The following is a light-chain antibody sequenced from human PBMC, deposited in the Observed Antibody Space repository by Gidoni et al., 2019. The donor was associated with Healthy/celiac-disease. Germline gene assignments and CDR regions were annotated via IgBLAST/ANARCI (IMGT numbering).Light chain of an antibody. CDR2: GAS. CDR3: QQYGSSPGCT. Sequence: EIVLTQSPGTLSLSPGERATLSCRASQSVSSSYLAWYQQKPGQAPRLLIYGASSRATGIPDRFSGSGSGTDFTLTISRLEPEDFAVYYCQQYGSSPGCTFXQXTKLESK. CDR1: QSVSSSY. V-gene: IGKV3-20*01. J-gene: IGKJ2*02.